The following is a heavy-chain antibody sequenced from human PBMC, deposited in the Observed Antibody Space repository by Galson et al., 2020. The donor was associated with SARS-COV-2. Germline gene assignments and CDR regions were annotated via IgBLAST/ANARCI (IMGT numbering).Heavy chain of an antibody. CDR1: GGSISSSSYY. D-gene: IGHD2-8*01. CDR3: ARLNDDYYYYYGMDV. V-gene: IGHV4-39*01. Sequence: SETLSLTCTVSGGSISSSSYYWGWIRQPPGKGLEWIGSIYYSGSTYYNPSLKSRVTISVDMSKNQFSLKLSSVTAADTAVYYCARLNDDYYYYYGMDVWGQGTTVTVSS. CDR2: IYYSGST. J-gene: IGHJ6*02.